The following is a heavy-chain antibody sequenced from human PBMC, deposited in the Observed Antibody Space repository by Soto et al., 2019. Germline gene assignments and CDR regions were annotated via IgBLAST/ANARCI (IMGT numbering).Heavy chain of an antibody. V-gene: IGHV3-53*01. Sequence: EVQLVQSGGGLVQPGGSLRLSCAGYGVTVTSNYMNWVRQAPGKGLEWVSVIYSGENAYYADSVAGRFTISRDNSKNTLYLQMNSLRVEDTAVYYCARDLDAFDTWGQGTTVFVSS. CDR1: GVTVTSNY. CDR3: ARDLDAFDT. CDR2: IYSGENA. J-gene: IGHJ3*02.